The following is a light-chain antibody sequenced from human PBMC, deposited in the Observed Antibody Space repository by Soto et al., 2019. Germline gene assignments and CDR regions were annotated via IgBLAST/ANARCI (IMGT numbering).Light chain of an antibody. V-gene: IGKV3-11*01. CDR1: QSVSSY. CDR3: QQRSNWPFLT. Sequence: EIVLTQSPATLSLSPGERATLSCRASQSVSSYLAWYQQKPGQAPRLLIYDASNRATGIPARFSGSGSGTDFTLTISRLEPEDFAVYYGQQRSNWPFLTFGGGTKVEIK. CDR2: DAS. J-gene: IGKJ4*01.